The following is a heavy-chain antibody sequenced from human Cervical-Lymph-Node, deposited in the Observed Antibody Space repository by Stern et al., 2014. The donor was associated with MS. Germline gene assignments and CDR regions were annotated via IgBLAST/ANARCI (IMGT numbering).Heavy chain of an antibody. D-gene: IGHD6-13*01. J-gene: IGHJ4*02. CDR1: GGTFSSIE. Sequence: QVQLVQSGAEVKKPGSSMKVSCKASGGTFSSIEISWVRQAPGQGLEWLGGISPLFGTTNIAQKVQGRVTIGADESTNTVNMELSSLRSEDTAVYYCVRDQGGIAASWGQGTLVTVSS. CDR2: ISPLFGTT. CDR3: VRDQGGIAAS. V-gene: IGHV1-69*01.